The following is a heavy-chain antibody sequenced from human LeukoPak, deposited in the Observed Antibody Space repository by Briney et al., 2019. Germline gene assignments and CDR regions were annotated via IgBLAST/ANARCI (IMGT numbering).Heavy chain of an antibody. J-gene: IGHJ4*02. CDR2: IIPILGTA. CDR3: AREIIVVGTLYYFDY. V-gene: IGHV1-69*04. D-gene: IGHD2-21*02. CDR1: GGTFSSYA. Sequence: ASVKVSCKASGGTFSSYAISWVRQAPGQGLEWMGRIIPILGTANYAQKFQGRVTITADKSTSTAYMELSSLRSEDTAVYYCAREIIVVGTLYYFDYWGQGTLVTVSS.